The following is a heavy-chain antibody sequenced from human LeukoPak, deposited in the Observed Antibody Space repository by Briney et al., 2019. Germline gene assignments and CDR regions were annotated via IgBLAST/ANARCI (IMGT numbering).Heavy chain of an antibody. J-gene: IGHJ4*02. D-gene: IGHD3-16*01. Sequence: AGRSLRLSCAASGFTFSSYGMHWVRQAPGKGLEWVAVIWYDGSNKYYADSVKGRFTISRDNSKNTLLLHMNSLRAEDTAVYYCAKALGGYHFDYWGQGTLVTVSS. CDR1: GFTFSSYG. CDR3: AKALGGYHFDY. CDR2: IWYDGSNK. V-gene: IGHV3-33*06.